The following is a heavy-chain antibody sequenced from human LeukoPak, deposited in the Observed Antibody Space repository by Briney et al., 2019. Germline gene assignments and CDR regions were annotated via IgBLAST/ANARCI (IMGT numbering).Heavy chain of an antibody. CDR2: IYSSGST. Sequence: SETLSLTCRVSGVSISSGSNYWGWIRQPPGKTLEWIGSIYSSGSTYYNSSLKSRVIILIDTAKNHFSLNLSSVTAADTAVYYCAREILAASYGFFRTGTWFDPWGQGTLVTVSS. J-gene: IGHJ5*02. CDR1: GVSISSGSNY. D-gene: IGHD5-18*01. CDR3: AREILAASYGFFRTGTWFDP. V-gene: IGHV4-39*07.